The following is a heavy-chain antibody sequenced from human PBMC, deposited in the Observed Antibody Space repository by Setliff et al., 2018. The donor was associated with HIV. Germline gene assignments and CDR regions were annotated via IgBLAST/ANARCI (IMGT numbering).Heavy chain of an antibody. CDR2: IIPVTGTA. CDR1: GGSFSDHA. J-gene: IGHJ4*02. CDR3: ARGVVVAGTPYYFDY. D-gene: IGHD2-15*01. V-gene: IGHV1-69*11. Sequence: SVKVSCKASGGSFSDHAVTWVRQAPGQGLEWMGTIIPVTGTANYAQRFQGRVTITADEFTNTAYMELSSLRSEDTAVFYCARGVVVAGTPYYFDYWGQGTLVTLSS.